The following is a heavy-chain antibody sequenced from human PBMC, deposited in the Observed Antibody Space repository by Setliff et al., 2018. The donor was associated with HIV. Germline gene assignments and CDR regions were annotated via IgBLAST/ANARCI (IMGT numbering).Heavy chain of an antibody. Sequence: SETLSLTCTVSGGSISSHYWSWIRLPPGKGLEWIGTIYYNGNTNCNPSLKSRVAISVDTSKNLFSLKMNSVTPADTAVYYCTGDITEGFFLERASEYWGQGTLVTVSS. CDR3: TGDITEGFFLERASEY. V-gene: IGHV4-59*11. J-gene: IGHJ4*02. D-gene: IGHD3-3*01. CDR2: IYYNGNT. CDR1: GGSISSHY.